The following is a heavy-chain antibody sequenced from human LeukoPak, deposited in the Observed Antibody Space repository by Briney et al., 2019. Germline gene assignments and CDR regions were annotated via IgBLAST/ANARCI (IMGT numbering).Heavy chain of an antibody. V-gene: IGHV1-8*02. CDR1: GYTFTSYD. Sequence: GASVKVSCKASGYTFTSYDINWVRQATGQGLEWMGWMNPNSGNTGYAQKFQGRVTMTTDTSTSTAYMELRSLTSDDTAVYYCARATHRTGDAFDIWGQGTMVTVSS. J-gene: IGHJ3*02. CDR3: ARATHRTGDAFDI. CDR2: MNPNSGNT. D-gene: IGHD3-10*01.